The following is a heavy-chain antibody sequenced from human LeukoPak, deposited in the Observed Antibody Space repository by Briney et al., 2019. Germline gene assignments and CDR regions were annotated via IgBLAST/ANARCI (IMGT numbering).Heavy chain of an antibody. D-gene: IGHD3-10*01. CDR1: GGTFSSYA. V-gene: IGHV1-69*13. CDR2: IIPIFGTA. J-gene: IGHJ4*02. Sequence: ASVKVSCKASGGTFSSYAISWVRQAPGQGLEWMGGIIPIFGTANYAQKFQGRVTITAGESTSTAYMELSSLRSEDTAVYYCARGLIWFGELYFDYWGQGTLVTVSS. CDR3: ARGLIWFGELYFDY.